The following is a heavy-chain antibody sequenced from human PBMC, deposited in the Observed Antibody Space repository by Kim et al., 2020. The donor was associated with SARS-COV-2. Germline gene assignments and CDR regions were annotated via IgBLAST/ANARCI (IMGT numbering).Heavy chain of an antibody. V-gene: IGHV4-39*07. CDR3: ARVQYSSSWGDY. J-gene: IGHJ4*02. D-gene: IGHD6-13*01. Sequence: YYNPSPKSRFTISVDTSKNQFSLKLSAVTAADTAVYDCARVQYSSSWGDYWGQGTLVTVSS.